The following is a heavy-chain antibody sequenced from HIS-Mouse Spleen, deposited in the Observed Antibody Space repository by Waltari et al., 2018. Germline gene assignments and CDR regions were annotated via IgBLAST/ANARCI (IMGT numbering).Heavy chain of an antibody. CDR1: GFTFSSYA. J-gene: IGHJ6*02. CDR2: ISYDGSNK. Sequence: GFTFSSYAMHWVRQAPGKGLEWVAVISYDGSNKYYADSVKGRFTISRDNSKNTLYLQMNSLRAEDTAVYYCARCADPRIAAAGMDYYYYGMDVWGQGTTVTVSS. V-gene: IGHV3-30-3*01. CDR3: ARCADPRIAAAGMDYYYYGMDV. D-gene: IGHD6-13*01.